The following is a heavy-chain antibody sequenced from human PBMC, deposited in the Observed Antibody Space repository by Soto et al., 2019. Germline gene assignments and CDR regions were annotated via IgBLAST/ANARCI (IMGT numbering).Heavy chain of an antibody. D-gene: IGHD3-10*01. J-gene: IGHJ4*02. CDR2: ISSSGSTI. V-gene: IGHV3-48*03. CDR3: ASLGSGSYGLLDY. CDR1: GFTFSSYE. Sequence: AGGSLRLSCAASGFTFSSYEMNWVHQAPGKGLEWVSYISSSGSTIYYADSVKGRFTISRDNAKNSLYLQMNSLRAEDTAVYYCASLGSGSYGLLDYWGQGTLVTVSS.